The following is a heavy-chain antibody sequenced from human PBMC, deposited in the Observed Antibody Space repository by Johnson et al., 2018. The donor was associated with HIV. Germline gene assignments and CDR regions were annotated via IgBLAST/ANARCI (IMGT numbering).Heavy chain of an antibody. Sequence: QVQLVESGGGVVQPGRSLRLSCAASGFTFSSYAMYWVRQAPGKGLEWVSFIRYDGSDKHYADSVKGRFTISRDNSKNTVYLQTNSLRAEDSAVYYCAKDRYIKGASTGFDIWGQGTMVTVSS. CDR2: IRYDGSDK. CDR3: AKDRYIKGASTGFDI. J-gene: IGHJ3*02. CDR1: GFTFSSYA. V-gene: IGHV3-30*02. D-gene: IGHD1-26*01.